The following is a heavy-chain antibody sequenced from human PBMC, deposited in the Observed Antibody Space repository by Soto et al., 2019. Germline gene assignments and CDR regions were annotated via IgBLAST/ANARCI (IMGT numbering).Heavy chain of an antibody. CDR3: ATKAARFLEWLLYGWFDP. J-gene: IGHJ5*02. Sequence: QVQLVQSGAEVKKPGASVKVSCKVSGYTLTELSMHWVRQAPGKGLEWMGGFDPEDGETIYAQKFQGRVTMTEDTSTDTAYMELSSLRSEDTAVYYCATKAARFLEWLLYGWFDPWGQGTLVTVSS. V-gene: IGHV1-24*01. D-gene: IGHD3-3*01. CDR2: FDPEDGET. CDR1: GYTLTELS.